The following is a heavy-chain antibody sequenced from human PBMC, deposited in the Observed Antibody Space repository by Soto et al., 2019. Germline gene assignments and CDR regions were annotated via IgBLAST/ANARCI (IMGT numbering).Heavy chain of an antibody. CDR1: GYTFTSYG. J-gene: IGHJ6*02. CDR3: ARDPPRGYSYGSHGGYYGMDV. V-gene: IGHV1-18*01. Sequence: GASVKVSCKASGYTFTSYGISWVRQAPGQGLEWMGWISAYNGNANYAQKLQGRVTMTTDTSTSTAYMELSSLRSEDTAVYYCARDPPRGYSYGSHGGYYGMDVWGQGTTVTVSS. CDR2: ISAYNGNA. D-gene: IGHD5-18*01.